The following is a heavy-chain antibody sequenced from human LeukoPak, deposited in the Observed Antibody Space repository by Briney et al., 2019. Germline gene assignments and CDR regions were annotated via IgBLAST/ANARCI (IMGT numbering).Heavy chain of an antibody. Sequence: PSETLSLTCTVSGGSISSSSHYWGWIRQPPGKGPEWIGSLYYSGSTYYNPSLKNRVTISVDTSKNQFSLKLSSVTATDTAVYYCARHDCATTSCLYFYGMDVWGQGTTVTVSS. CDR2: LYYSGST. D-gene: IGHD2-2*01. V-gene: IGHV4-39*01. CDR3: ARHDCATTSCLYFYGMDV. CDR1: GGSISSSSHY. J-gene: IGHJ6*02.